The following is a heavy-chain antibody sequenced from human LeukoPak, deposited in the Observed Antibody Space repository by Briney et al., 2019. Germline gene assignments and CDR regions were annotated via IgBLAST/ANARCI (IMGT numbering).Heavy chain of an antibody. D-gene: IGHD4-17*01. CDR1: GYTFTSYG. CDR3: ARSEGDDYGVGANWFDP. V-gene: IGHV1-2*02. CDR2: INPNSGGT. J-gene: IGHJ5*02. Sequence: ASVKVSCKASGYTFTSYGISWVRQAPGQGLEWMGWINPNSGGTNYAQKFQGRVTTTRDTFISTAYMELSRLRSDDTAVYYCARSEGDDYGVGANWFDPWGQGTLVTVSS.